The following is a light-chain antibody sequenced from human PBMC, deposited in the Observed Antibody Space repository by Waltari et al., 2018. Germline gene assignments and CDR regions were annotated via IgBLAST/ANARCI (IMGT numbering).Light chain of an antibody. CDR2: DVS. V-gene: IGLV2-14*01. Sequence: QSALTQPASVSGSPGQSITIPCTGTSSDVGFYNYVSWYQQHPGKAPKLIIYDVSERXXXXXXXFSGSKSGNTASLTISGLQAEDEADYYCNSYAGSSSWVFGGGTKLTVL. J-gene: IGLJ3*02. CDR1: SSDVGFYNY. CDR3: NSYAGSSSWV.